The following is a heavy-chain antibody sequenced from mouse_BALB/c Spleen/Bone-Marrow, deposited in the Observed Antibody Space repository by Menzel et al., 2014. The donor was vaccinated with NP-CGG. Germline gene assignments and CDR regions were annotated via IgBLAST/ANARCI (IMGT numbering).Heavy chain of an antibody. V-gene: IGHV1-18*01. D-gene: IGHD3-2*01. Sequence: VQLQQSRPELVKPGTSVKISCKTSGYTFTEYTIHWVKRSHGKSLEWIGGINPNNGVTAYNQKFRGKATLTVDKSSSTAYMELRSLTSEDSAVYYCARRQLGPAWFAYWGQGTLVTVSA. CDR1: GYTFTEYT. CDR3: ARRQLGPAWFAY. J-gene: IGHJ3*01. CDR2: INPNNGVT.